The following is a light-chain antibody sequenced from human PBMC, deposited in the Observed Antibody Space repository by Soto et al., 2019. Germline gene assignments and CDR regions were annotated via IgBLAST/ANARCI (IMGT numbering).Light chain of an antibody. CDR2: GAS. V-gene: IGKV3-20*01. CDR3: QQYGSSPRT. J-gene: IGKJ1*01. CDR1: QSVSSSY. Sequence: EIVLTQSPGTLSLSPGERATLSCRASQSVSSSYLAWYQQKPGQAPRLLIYGASSRATGIPDRFSGSGSGTDFTLTISRLETEDFAVYYCQQYGSSPRTFGQGTKVHIK.